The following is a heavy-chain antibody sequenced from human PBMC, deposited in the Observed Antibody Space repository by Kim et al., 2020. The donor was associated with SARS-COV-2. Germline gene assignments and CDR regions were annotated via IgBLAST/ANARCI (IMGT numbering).Heavy chain of an antibody. CDR2: IYYTGST. Sequence: SETLSLTCTVSGGSISTYCWSWIRQPPGKGLEWIGYIYYTGSTNYNPSLKSRVTISVDTSKNQFSLKLSSVTTADTAVYYCARSPSQRLYFDLWGRGTLVTVSS. CDR1: GGSISTYC. J-gene: IGHJ2*01. V-gene: IGHV4-59*01. D-gene: IGHD1-26*01. CDR3: ARSPSQRLYFDL.